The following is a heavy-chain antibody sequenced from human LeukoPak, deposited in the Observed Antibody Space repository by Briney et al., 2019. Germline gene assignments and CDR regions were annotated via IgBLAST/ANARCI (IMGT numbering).Heavy chain of an antibody. CDR3: AKGRRTGDYDFWSGPIGGFDP. J-gene: IGHJ5*02. V-gene: IGHV3-9*03. CDR2: ISWNSGSI. CDR1: GFTFDDYA. Sequence: GGSLRLSCAASGFTFDDYAMHWVRQAPGKGLEWVSGISWNSGSIGYADSVKGRFTISRDNAKNSLYLQMNSLRAEGMALYYCAKGRRTGDYDFWSGPIGGFDPWGQGTLVTVSS. D-gene: IGHD3-3*01.